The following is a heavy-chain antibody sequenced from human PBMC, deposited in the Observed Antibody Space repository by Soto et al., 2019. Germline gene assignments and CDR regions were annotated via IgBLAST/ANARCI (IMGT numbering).Heavy chain of an antibody. Sequence: EVQLVESGGGLVQPGRSLRLSCAASGFTFDDYAMHWVRQSPGKGLEWVSGISWNSGSIGYADSVKGRFTISRDNAKNSLYLQMNSLRAEDTALYYCAKGTDSSSWFAYFDYWGQGTLVTVSS. CDR1: GFTFDDYA. V-gene: IGHV3-9*01. CDR3: AKGTDSSSWFAYFDY. D-gene: IGHD6-13*01. CDR2: ISWNSGSI. J-gene: IGHJ4*02.